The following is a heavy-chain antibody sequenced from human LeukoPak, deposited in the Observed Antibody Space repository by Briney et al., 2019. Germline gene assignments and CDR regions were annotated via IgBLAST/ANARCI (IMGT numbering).Heavy chain of an antibody. J-gene: IGHJ4*02. Sequence: SETLSLTCTVSGGSISSYYWSWIRQPPGKGLEWIGYIYYSGSTNYNPSLKSRVTISVDTSKNQFSLKLSSVTAADTAVYYCAGNDYGGNLDYWGQGTLVTVSS. CDR3: AGNDYGGNLDY. CDR2: IYYSGST. D-gene: IGHD4-23*01. CDR1: GGSISSYY. V-gene: IGHV4-59*01.